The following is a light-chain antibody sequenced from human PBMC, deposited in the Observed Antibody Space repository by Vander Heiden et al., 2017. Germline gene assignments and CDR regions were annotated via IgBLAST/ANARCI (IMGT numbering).Light chain of an antibody. CDR3: QQSYSLPRT. V-gene: IGKV1-39*01. Sequence: DIQMNQSPSSLSASVGDRVTIACRASQSIRTYLTWYQQKPGKAPKLLIYAASSLQSGVPSRFRGSGSGTDFTLTISSLQPEDFATYFCQQSYSLPRTFGQGTKVEIK. J-gene: IGKJ1*01. CDR2: AAS. CDR1: QSIRTY.